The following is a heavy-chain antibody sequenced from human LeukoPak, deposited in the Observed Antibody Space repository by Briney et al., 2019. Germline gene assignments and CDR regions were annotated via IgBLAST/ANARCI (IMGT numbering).Heavy chain of an antibody. Sequence: PGGSLSLSCAASGFTCSSYWMSGVRQAPGKGVECVANIKPDGSEKHYVDSVEGRFTISRDNAKNSLFLEMNSVRAEDTAVYYCARGFYYDTSGPWAFDIWGQGTMVTVSS. CDR3: ARGFYYDTSGPWAFDI. CDR2: IKPDGSEK. D-gene: IGHD3-22*01. V-gene: IGHV3-7*05. CDR1: GFTCSSYW. J-gene: IGHJ3*02.